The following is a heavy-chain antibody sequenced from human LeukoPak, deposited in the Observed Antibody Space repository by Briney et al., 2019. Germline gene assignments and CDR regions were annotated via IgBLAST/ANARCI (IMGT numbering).Heavy chain of an antibody. V-gene: IGHV4-34*01. Sequence: PSETLSLTCAVYGGSSSGYYWSWIRQPPGKGLEWIGEINHSGSTNYNPSLKSRVTISVDTSKNQFSLKLSSVTAADTAVYYCARHLRSDSFQHWGQGTLVTVSS. CDR3: ARHLRSDSFQH. J-gene: IGHJ1*01. CDR1: GGSSSGYY. CDR2: INHSGST.